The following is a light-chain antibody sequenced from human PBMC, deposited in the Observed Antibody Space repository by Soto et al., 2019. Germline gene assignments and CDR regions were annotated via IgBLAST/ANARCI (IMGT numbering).Light chain of an antibody. V-gene: IGLV2-14*03. CDR1: SSDVGGYNL. CDR3: SSYIPRITDWA. Sequence: QSALTQPASVSGSPGQSITISCTGTSSDVGGYNLVSRYQQHPGEAPKLMIYEVTNRPSGVSNRFSGSKSGNTASLTISGLQAEDEADYYCSSYIPRITDWAFGGGTKLTVL. CDR2: EVT. J-gene: IGLJ3*02.